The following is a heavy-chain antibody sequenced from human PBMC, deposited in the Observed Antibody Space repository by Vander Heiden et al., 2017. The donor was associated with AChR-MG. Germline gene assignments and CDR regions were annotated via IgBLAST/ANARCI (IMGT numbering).Heavy chain of an antibody. CDR1: GYTFTGYY. CDR3: ARVPPNLYYYDSSAPGDY. Sequence: QVQLVQSGAEVKKPGASVTASCKASGYTFTGYYRHWGRQAPGQGLEWMGWINPNSGGTNYAQKFQGRVTMTRDTSISTAYMELSRLRSDDTAVYYCARVPPNLYYYDSSAPGDYWGQGTLVTVSS. J-gene: IGHJ4*02. V-gene: IGHV1-2*02. CDR2: INPNSGGT. D-gene: IGHD3-22*01.